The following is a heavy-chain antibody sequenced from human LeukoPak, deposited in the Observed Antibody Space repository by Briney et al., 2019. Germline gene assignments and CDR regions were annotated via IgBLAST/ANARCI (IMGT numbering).Heavy chain of an antibody. Sequence: SETLSLTCAVYGGSFSGYYWSWIRQPPGKGLEWIGEINHSGSTNYNPSLKSRVTISVGTSKNQFSLKLSSVTAADTAVYYCASRNYYGSGNALGYWGQGTLVTVSS. J-gene: IGHJ4*02. V-gene: IGHV4-34*01. D-gene: IGHD3-10*01. CDR3: ASRNYYGSGNALGY. CDR2: INHSGST. CDR1: GGSFSGYY.